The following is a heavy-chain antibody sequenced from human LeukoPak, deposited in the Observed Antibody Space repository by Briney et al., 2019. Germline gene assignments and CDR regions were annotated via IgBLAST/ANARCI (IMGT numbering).Heavy chain of an antibody. Sequence: GGSLRLSCSASGFTFSSQAMHWVRQAPGKGLEYVSAITSNGGRTYYADSMKGRVTISRDNSKNSLYLQMNSLRDEDTAVYYCARDRFLTASYDYWGQGTLVTVSS. CDR3: ARDRFLTASYDY. V-gene: IGHV3-64*04. CDR1: GFTFSSQA. D-gene: IGHD3-9*01. CDR2: ITSNGGRT. J-gene: IGHJ4*02.